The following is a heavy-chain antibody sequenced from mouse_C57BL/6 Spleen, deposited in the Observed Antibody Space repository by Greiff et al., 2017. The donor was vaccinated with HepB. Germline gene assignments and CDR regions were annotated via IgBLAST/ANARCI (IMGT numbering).Heavy chain of an antibody. CDR2: IDPSDSYT. V-gene: IGHV1-69*01. CDR3: ASRSPYSVNAFDY. J-gene: IGHJ2*01. CDR1: GYTFTSYW. D-gene: IGHD2-10*01. Sequence: QVQLQQPGAELVMPGASVKLSCKASGYTFTSYWMHWVKQRPGQGLEWIGEIDPSDSYTNYNQKFKGKSTLTVDKSSSTAYMQLSSLTSEDSAVYYFASRSPYSVNAFDYWGQGTTLTVSS.